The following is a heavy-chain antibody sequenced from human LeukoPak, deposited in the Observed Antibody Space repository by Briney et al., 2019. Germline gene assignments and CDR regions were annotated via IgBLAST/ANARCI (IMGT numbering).Heavy chain of an antibody. J-gene: IGHJ4*02. Sequence: GGSLRLSWTASGFAFDEHGMSWVRQVPGKGLEWVSGINWSGGSTGYADPLRGRFTTSRDNAKNSLYLQMDSLRAEDTALYYCARAPITSPFYFDYWVQGTLVTVSS. V-gene: IGHV3-20*04. CDR2: INWSGGST. CDR3: ARAPITSPFYFDY. D-gene: IGHD2-2*01. CDR1: GFAFDEHG.